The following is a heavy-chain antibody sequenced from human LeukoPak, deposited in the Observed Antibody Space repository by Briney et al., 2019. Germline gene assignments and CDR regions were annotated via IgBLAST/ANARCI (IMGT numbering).Heavy chain of an antibody. D-gene: IGHD2-21*01. CDR3: AREANSPTARYWYFDL. CDR2: VYYSGST. Sequence: SETLSLTCTVSGGSVSSYYWSRIRQSPGKGLEWVGYVYYSGSTNYNPALKSRVTISLDTSENQFSLKLSSVTAADTAVYYCAREANSPTARYWYFDLWGRGTQVTVSS. V-gene: IGHV4-59*02. CDR1: GGSVSSYY. J-gene: IGHJ2*01.